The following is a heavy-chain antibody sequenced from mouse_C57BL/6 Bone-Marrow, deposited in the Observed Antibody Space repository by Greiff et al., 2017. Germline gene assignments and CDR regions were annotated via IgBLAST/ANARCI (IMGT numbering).Heavy chain of an antibody. CDR1: GYTFTSYW. CDR3: ARMDY. V-gene: IGHV1-59*01. CDR2: IDPSDSYT. Sequence: QVQLQQPGAELVRPGPSVKLSCKASGYTFTSYWMHWVKQRPGQGLEWIGVIDPSDSYTNYNQKFKGQAPLTVDTSSSTAYRQLSSLTSEDSAVYYCARMDYWGQGTSVTVSS. J-gene: IGHJ4*01.